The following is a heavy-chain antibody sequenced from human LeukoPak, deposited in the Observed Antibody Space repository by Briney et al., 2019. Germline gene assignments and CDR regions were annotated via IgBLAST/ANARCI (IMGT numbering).Heavy chain of an antibody. J-gene: IGHJ3*02. V-gene: IGHV3-11*04. Sequence: AGGSLRLSCVGSGFMFSDYYMSWIRQAPGKGLEWVSYISNDSVDKYYVDSVRGRFTISRDNAKKSMYLQMSGLRVEDTAVYYYARRDWVSGAVRAFDIWGQGTMVTVSS. D-gene: IGHD3-3*01. CDR2: ISNDSVDK. CDR1: GFMFSDYY. CDR3: ARRDWVSGAVRAFDI.